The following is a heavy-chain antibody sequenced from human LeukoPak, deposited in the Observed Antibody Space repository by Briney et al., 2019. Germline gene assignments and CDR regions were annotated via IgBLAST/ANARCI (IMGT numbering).Heavy chain of an antibody. Sequence: GRSLRLACAASGFTFSSYAMHWVRQAPGKGLEWVAVISFDGSDKYYADSVKGRFTISRDNSKNTLYLQMNSLRAEDTAVYYCARDYADNYYYSGMDVCGQGTTVTVSS. CDR1: GFTFSSYA. V-gene: IGHV3-30*04. CDR2: ISFDGSDK. CDR3: ARDYADNYYYSGMDV. J-gene: IGHJ6*02. D-gene: IGHD4-17*01.